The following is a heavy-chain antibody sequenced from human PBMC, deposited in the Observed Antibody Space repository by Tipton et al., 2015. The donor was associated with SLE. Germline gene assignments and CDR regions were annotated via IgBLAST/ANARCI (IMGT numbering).Heavy chain of an antibody. CDR2: IYTSGST. V-gene: IGHV4-4*07. Sequence: TLSLTCTVSGGSITSYYWSWIRQPAGKRLEWIGRIYTSGSTNYNPSLKSRVTMSVDTSKNQFSLKLTSVTAADTALYYCARNWVDYFDFWGQGTLVTVSS. CDR3: ARNWVDYFDF. J-gene: IGHJ4*02. D-gene: IGHD7-27*01. CDR1: GGSITSYY.